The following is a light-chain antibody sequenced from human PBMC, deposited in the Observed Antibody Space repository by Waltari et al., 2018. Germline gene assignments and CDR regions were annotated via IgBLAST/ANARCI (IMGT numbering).Light chain of an antibody. CDR3: QMYVHLPVT. CDR2: DAP. CDR1: HSVGRS. V-gene: IGKV3-20*01. J-gene: IGKJ1*01. Sequence: EFVLPQFPAPLSLSPGERGTLASTASHSVGRSLRWYQQKHCQPPRLLIYDAPTRATGSPDGFSDRLSGTEFRLTISRLEPEDFAVYYCQMYVHLPVTFAQGSKVEI.